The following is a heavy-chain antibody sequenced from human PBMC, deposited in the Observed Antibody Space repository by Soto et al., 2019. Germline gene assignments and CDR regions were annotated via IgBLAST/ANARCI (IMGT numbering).Heavy chain of an antibody. D-gene: IGHD2-15*01. J-gene: IGHJ3*02. CDR3: ARGYCSGGSCDDAFDI. V-gene: IGHV1-18*01. CDR1: GYTFTSYG. Sequence: QVPLVQSGAEVKKPGASVKVSCKASGYTFTSYGISWVRQAPGQGLEWMGWISAYNGNTNYAQKLQGRVTMTTDTSTSTTYMELRSLRSDDTAVYYCARGYCSGGSCDDAFDIWGQGTMVTVSS. CDR2: ISAYNGNT.